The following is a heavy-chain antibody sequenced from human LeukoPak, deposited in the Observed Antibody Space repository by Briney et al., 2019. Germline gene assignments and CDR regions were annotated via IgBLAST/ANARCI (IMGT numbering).Heavy chain of an antibody. CDR1: GFTFSSYA. CDR3: ARGYSSTLFDY. CDR2: ISGSGGST. J-gene: IGHJ4*02. D-gene: IGHD2-2*01. Sequence: GGSLRLSCAASGFTFSSYAMSWVRQAPGKGLEWVSAISGSGGSTYYADSVKGRFTISRDNSKNTLYLQMDSLRAEDTAVYYCARGYSSTLFDYWGQGTLVTVSS. V-gene: IGHV3-23*01.